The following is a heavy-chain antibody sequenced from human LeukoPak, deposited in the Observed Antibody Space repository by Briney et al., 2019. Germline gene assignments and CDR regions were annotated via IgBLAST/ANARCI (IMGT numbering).Heavy chain of an antibody. CDR3: ARRLSREDSYYGMDV. V-gene: IGHV3-11*06. CDR1: GFTFSSYA. D-gene: IGHD3-10*01. Sequence: HPGGSLRLSCTASGFTFSSYAMTWIRQAPGNGLEWVSYLFSGNGYTNHADSVKGRFTISRDNAENSLYLQMTSLRAEDTAVYYCARRLSREDSYYGMDVWGQGTTVTVSS. J-gene: IGHJ6*02. CDR2: LFSGNGYT.